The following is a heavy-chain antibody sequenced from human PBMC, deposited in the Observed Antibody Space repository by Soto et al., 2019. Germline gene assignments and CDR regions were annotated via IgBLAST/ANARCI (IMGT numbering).Heavy chain of an antibody. CDR1: GGTLSSYA. D-gene: IGHD3-22*01. J-gene: IGHJ3*02. CDR2: IIPIFGTA. V-gene: IGHV1-69*13. Sequence: GASVEVTCKESGGTLSSYAISWVRQAPGQGLEWMGGIIPIFGTANYAQKFQGRVTITADESTSTAYMELSSLRSEDTAVYYCASGYYDSSGYWGAFDIWGQGTMVTVSS. CDR3: ASGYYDSSGYWGAFDI.